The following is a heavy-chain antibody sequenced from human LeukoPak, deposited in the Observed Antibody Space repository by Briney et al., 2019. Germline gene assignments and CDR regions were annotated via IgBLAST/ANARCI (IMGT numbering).Heavy chain of an antibody. Sequence: PSETPSLTCAVYGGSFSGYYWSWIRQPPGKGLEWIGEINHSGSTNYNPSLKSRVTISVDTSKNQFSLKLSSVTAADTAVYYCARGPGTVTTSSYYYGMDVWGQGTTVTVSS. CDR2: INHSGST. CDR3: ARGPGTVTTSSYYYGMDV. D-gene: IGHD4-11*01. J-gene: IGHJ6*02. CDR1: GGSFSGYY. V-gene: IGHV4-34*01.